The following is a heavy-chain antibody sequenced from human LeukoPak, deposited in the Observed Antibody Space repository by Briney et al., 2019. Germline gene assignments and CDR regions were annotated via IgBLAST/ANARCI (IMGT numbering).Heavy chain of an antibody. D-gene: IGHD1-26*01. Sequence: GESLKISCKGSGYSFTNYWIGWVRQMPGKGLEWMGIIYPGDSDTRYSPSFQGQVTISADKSISTAYLQWSSLKASDTAMYYCARLGGIVGATTGEGVDYWGQGTLVTVSS. V-gene: IGHV5-51*01. CDR1: GYSFTNYW. CDR3: ARLGGIVGATTGEGVDY. J-gene: IGHJ4*02. CDR2: IYPGDSDT.